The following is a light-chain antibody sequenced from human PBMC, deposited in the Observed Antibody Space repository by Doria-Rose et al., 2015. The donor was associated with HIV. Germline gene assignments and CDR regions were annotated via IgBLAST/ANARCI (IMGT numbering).Light chain of an antibody. CDR3: QQTYSSPPWK. V-gene: IGKV1-39*01. Sequence: TQSPSSLSASIGDRVTITCRASQTVSTYLNWFQQEPGKAPKLLIYAASRLQSGVPSRFSGSGSGTDFILTISGLQPGDFATYYCQQTYSSPPWKFGQGTKVEMK. CDR2: AAS. J-gene: IGKJ1*01. CDR1: QTVSTY.